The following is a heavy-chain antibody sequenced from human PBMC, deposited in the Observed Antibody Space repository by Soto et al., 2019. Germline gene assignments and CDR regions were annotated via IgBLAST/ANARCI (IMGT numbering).Heavy chain of an antibody. J-gene: IGHJ4*02. V-gene: IGHV3-23*01. D-gene: IGHD2-2*02. CDR2: ISGSGGST. CDR3: AKVPAAGYCSSASCYTFDY. Sequence: GGSLRLSCAASGFTFSSYAMSWVRQAPGKGLEWVSAISGSGGSTYYADSVKGRFTISRDNSKNTLYLQMNSLRAEDTAVYYCAKVPAAGYCSSASCYTFDYWGQGTLVTVSS. CDR1: GFTFSSYA.